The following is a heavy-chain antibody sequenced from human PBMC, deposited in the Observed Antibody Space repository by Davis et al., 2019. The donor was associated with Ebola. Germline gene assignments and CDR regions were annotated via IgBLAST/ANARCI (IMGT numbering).Heavy chain of an antibody. CDR1: GGSISSSNW. D-gene: IGHD4-17*01. J-gene: IGHJ4*02. Sequence: SETLSLTCAVSGGSISSSNWWSWVRQPPGKGLEWIGEIYHSGSTNYNPSLKSRVTISVDTSKNQFSLKLSSVTAADTAVYYCTSRDQVTRAGYWGQGTLVTVSS. CDR2: IYHSGST. CDR3: TSRDQVTRAGY. V-gene: IGHV4-4*02.